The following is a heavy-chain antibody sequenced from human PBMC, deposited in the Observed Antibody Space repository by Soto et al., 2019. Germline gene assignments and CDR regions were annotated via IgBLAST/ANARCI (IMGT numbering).Heavy chain of an antibody. Sequence: QVQLVESGGGVVQPGRSLRLSCAASGFTFSIYAMHWVRQAPGKGLEWVAVISYDGSNKYYADSVKGRFTISRDNSKNTVFQRMNGLRAEESGVDYWAGDYSDGWFDPWGQGTLVTVSS. CDR3: AGDYSDGWFDP. CDR1: GFTFSIYA. CDR2: ISYDGSNK. V-gene: IGHV3-30-3*01. D-gene: IGHD2-21*01. J-gene: IGHJ5*02.